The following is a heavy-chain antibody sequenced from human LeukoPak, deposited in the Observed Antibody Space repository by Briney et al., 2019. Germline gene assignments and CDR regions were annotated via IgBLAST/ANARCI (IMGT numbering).Heavy chain of an antibody. V-gene: IGHV3-33*08. CDR3: ARDRYSSRLEYFEY. J-gene: IGHJ4*02. Sequence: PGGSLRLSCAASGFTFSSYGMHWVRQVPGKGLEWVAVIWYDGNNKYYADSVKGRFTISRDNSKNTLYLQMNSLRAEDTAVYYCARDRYSSRLEYFEYWGQGTLVTVSS. CDR1: GFTFSSYG. D-gene: IGHD6-13*01. CDR2: IWYDGNNK.